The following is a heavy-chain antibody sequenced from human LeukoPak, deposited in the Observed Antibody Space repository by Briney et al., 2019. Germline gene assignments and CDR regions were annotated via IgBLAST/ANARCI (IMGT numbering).Heavy chain of an antibody. CDR3: AREGDSSSWYEGGDFDY. CDR1: GFTFSTYT. CDR2: IYGDSGRGGT. Sequence: PGGSLRLSCAASGFTFSTYTMNWVRQAPGRGLEWVSSIYGDSGRGGTHYADSVKGRFTISRDNSKNTLYLQMSSLRAEDTAVYYCAREGDSSSWYEGGDFDYWGQGTLVTVSS. J-gene: IGHJ4*02. D-gene: IGHD6-13*01. V-gene: IGHV3-23*01.